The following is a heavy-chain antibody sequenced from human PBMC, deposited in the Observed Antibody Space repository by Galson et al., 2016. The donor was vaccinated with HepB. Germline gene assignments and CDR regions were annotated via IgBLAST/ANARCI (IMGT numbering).Heavy chain of an antibody. CDR1: GYTFTNFG. J-gene: IGHJ6*02. Sequence: SVKVSCKASGYTFTNFGISWVRQAPGQGLEWMGWISAYIGNTNFVQNFQGRVTMTTNTSTSTAYMELRSLTSDDTAVYYCARDRRGASSWYAGARQVNGMDVWGQGTTVTVSS. CDR2: ISAYIGNT. V-gene: IGHV1-18*01. D-gene: IGHD6-13*01. CDR3: ARDRRGASSWYAGARQVNGMDV.